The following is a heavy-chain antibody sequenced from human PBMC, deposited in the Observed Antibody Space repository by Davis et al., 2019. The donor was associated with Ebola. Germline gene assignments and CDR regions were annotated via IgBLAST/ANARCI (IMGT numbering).Heavy chain of an antibody. CDR1: GGTFSGYV. CDR2: IIPIFGTA. Sequence: AASVKVSCKASGGTFSGYVISWVRQAPGQGLEWMGGIIPIFGTANYAQKFQGRVTITADESTRTAYMELSSLRSEDTAVYYCARGIAAAGGQYYFDPWGQGTLVTVSS. CDR3: ARGIAAAGGQYYFDP. D-gene: IGHD6-13*01. V-gene: IGHV1-69*13. J-gene: IGHJ4*02.